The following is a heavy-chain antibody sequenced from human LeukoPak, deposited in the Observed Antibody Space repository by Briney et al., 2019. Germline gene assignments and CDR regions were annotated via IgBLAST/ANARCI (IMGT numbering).Heavy chain of an antibody. J-gene: IGHJ4*02. D-gene: IGHD3-22*01. CDR1: GGSFSGYY. CDR3: ARGRGDYYDSSGYYRYVYYFDY. V-gene: IGHV4-34*01. CDR2: INHSGST. Sequence: SETLSLTCAVYGGSFSGYYWSWIRQPPGKGLEWIGEINHSGSTNYNPPLKSRVTISVDTSKNQFSLKLSSVTAADTAVYYCARGRGDYYDSSGYYRYVYYFDYWGQGTLVTVSS.